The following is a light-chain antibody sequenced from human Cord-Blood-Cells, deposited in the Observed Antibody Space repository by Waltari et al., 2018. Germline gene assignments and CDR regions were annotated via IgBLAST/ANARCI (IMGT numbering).Light chain of an antibody. CDR2: DVS. V-gene: IGLV2-11*01. CDR1: SSDVGSYYY. CDR3: CSYAGSYTWV. Sequence: SALPPPRSVSGSPGQSVTISCTGSSSDVGSYYYLYWYQQHPGKAPKLMIYDVSKRPSGVPDRFSGSKSGNTASLTISGLQAEDEADYYCCSYAGSYTWVFGGGTKLTVL. J-gene: IGLJ3*02.